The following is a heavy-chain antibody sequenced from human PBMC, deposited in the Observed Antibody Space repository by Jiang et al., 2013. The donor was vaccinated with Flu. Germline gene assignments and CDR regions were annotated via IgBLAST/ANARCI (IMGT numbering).Heavy chain of an antibody. CDR2: IQYDGSNK. V-gene: IGHV3-30*02. D-gene: IGHD3-22*01. CDR1: FSSYG. J-gene: IGHJ4*02. CDR3: AKDDDSSGYYLYVLDY. Sequence: FSSYGMRLGPPGSRQGAGVGGSYIQYDGSNKYYADSVKGRFTISRDNSKNTLYLQMNSLRAEDTAVYYCAKDDDSSGYYLYVLDYWGQGTLVTVSS.